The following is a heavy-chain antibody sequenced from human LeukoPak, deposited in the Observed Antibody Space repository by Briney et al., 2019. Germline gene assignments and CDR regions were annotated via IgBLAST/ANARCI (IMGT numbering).Heavy chain of an antibody. CDR1: GGSISSYY. J-gene: IGHJ4*02. CDR3: ARLYDSSGLSMYYFDY. Sequence: NPSETLSLTCTVSGGSISSYYWSWIRQPPGKGLEWIGYIYYSGSTNYNPSLKSRVTISVDTSKNQFSLKLSPVTAADTAVYYCARLYDSSGLSMYYFDYWGQGTLVTVSS. D-gene: IGHD3-22*01. CDR2: IYYSGST. V-gene: IGHV4-59*01.